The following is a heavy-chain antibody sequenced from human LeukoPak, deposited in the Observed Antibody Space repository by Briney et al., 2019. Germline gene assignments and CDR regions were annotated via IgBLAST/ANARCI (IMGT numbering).Heavy chain of an antibody. Sequence: SETLSLTCTVSGGSVSSGSYYWSWIRQPPGKGLEWIGYIYYSGSTNYNPSLKSRVTISVDTSKNQFSLKLSSVTAADTAVYYCARDLGISPSYWYFDLWGRGTLVTVSS. CDR3: ARDLGISPSYWYFDL. CDR1: GGSVSSGSYY. D-gene: IGHD7-27*01. CDR2: IYYSGST. V-gene: IGHV4-61*01. J-gene: IGHJ2*01.